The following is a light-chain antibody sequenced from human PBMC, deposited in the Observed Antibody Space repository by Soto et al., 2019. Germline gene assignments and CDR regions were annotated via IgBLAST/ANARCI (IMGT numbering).Light chain of an antibody. CDR1: QSVNSH. CDR2: DAS. V-gene: IGKV3-11*01. Sequence: ESVLTQSPATLSLSPGERATLSCRASQSVNSHLAWYQQRPGQAPRLLIYDASNRATGVPARFGGSGSGTDFTLTISGLEPEDFAIYYCQQRANWPPITFGQGTRLEIK. J-gene: IGKJ5*01. CDR3: QQRANWPPIT.